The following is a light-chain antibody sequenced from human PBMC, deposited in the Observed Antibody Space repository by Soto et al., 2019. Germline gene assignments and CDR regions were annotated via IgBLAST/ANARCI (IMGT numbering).Light chain of an antibody. CDR2: GAS. CDR1: QTVASNY. Sequence: ETVLTLSPGTLSLSPGERVTLSCRASQTVASNYFAWYQQRPGQAPRLLMNGASTRATGVPDRFSGSGSGTDFTLTISRLEPEDFAVYYCQQYTNSRWTFGQGTKVDIK. V-gene: IGKV3-20*01. CDR3: QQYTNSRWT. J-gene: IGKJ1*01.